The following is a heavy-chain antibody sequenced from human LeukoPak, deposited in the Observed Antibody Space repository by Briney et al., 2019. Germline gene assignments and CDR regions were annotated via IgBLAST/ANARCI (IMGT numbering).Heavy chain of an antibody. CDR3: ARFSNWFDP. CDR1: GFTFSSYE. V-gene: IGHV3-48*03. CDR2: ISSSGSTI. Sequence: GGSLRLSCAASGFTFSSYEMNWVRQAPGKGLEWVSYISSSGSTIYYADSVKGRFTISRDNSKNTLYLQMNSLRAEDTAVYYCARFSNWFDPWGQGTLVTVSS. J-gene: IGHJ5*02.